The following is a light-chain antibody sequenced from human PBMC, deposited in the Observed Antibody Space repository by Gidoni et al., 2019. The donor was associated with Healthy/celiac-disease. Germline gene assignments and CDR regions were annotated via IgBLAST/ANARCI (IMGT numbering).Light chain of an antibody. CDR3: QQAKTFPLT. Sequence: DIQMTQSPSSVSASVGDTVTITCRASQDISTSLAWYQQKPGEAPKLLIYAASRLQSGVPSRFSGSGSGTDFTLTISSLQPEDSATYHCQQAKTFPLTLGGGTKVEIK. CDR1: QDISTS. J-gene: IGKJ4*01. CDR2: AAS. V-gene: IGKV1D-12*01.